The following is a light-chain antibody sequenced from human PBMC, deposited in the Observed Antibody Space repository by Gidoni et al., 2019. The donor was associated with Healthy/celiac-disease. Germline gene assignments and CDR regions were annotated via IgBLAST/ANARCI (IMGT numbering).Light chain of an antibody. V-gene: IGKV1-39*01. CDR2: AAS. J-gene: IGKJ2*01. Sequence: DIQLTQSPPSLSASVGDRATITCRASQCISSYLNWYQQKPGKAPKPLIYAASSLQSGVTSRFSGSGSGTDFTLTISSLQPEDFATYYCQQSYSTPPYTFGQGTKLEIK. CDR3: QQSYSTPPYT. CDR1: QCISSY.